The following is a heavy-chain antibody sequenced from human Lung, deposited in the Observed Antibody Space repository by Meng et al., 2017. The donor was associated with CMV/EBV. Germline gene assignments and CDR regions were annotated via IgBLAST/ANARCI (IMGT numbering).Heavy chain of an antibody. D-gene: IGHD4-17*01. CDR2: IWYDGSKR. V-gene: IGHV3-33*01. CDR1: GFTFSNYG. Sequence: SCAGSGFTFSNYGMNWVRQAPGKGLEWVAVIWYDGSKRYYADSVNGRFTISRDNFNNTLYLQMNSLRAEDTAVYYCARSPPTTPFDFWGQGTLVTVSS. J-gene: IGHJ4*02. CDR3: ARSPPTTPFDF.